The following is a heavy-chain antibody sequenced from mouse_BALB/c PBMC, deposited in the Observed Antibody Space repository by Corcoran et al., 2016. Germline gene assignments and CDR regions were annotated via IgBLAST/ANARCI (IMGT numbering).Heavy chain of an antibody. V-gene: IGHV9-1*02. CDR3: ARAPLAYYSMDY. J-gene: IGHJ4*01. Sequence: QIQLVQSGSELKKPGETVKISCKASGYTFTNYGMNWVKQSPGKGLKWMGWINTYTGEPTYADDFKGRFAFSFETSASTAYLQINNLKNEDMATYFCARAPLAYYSMDYWGQGTSVTVSS. CDR2: INTYTGEP. CDR1: GYTFTNYG.